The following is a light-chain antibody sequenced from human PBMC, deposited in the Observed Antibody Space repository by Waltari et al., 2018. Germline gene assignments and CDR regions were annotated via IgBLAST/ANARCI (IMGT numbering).Light chain of an antibody. J-gene: IGLJ1*01. CDR1: SLRDYY. CDR2: GKN. V-gene: IGLV3-19*01. Sequence: SSELTQAPAVYVALGNTVRITCQGDSLRDYYSNWYRQKPGQAPLLVMYGKNNRPSGIPDRFSGSYSGDTASLTITGAQAEDEADYYCNSRDSNGNPFVFGPATKVTVL. CDR3: NSRDSNGNPFV.